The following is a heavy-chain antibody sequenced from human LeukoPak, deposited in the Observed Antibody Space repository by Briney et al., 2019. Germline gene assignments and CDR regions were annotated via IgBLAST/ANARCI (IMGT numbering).Heavy chain of an antibody. J-gene: IGHJ6*02. V-gene: IGHV3-7*01. CDR3: AREVTLVRGVTIILPGGLDV. CDR2: VKQDGSEK. Sequence: PGGSLRLSCEASGFTFSNFWMSWVRQTPGKGLEWVANVKQDGSEKYYVASVKGRFTISRDNSKNTLYLQMNSLRPEDTAVYYCAREVTLVRGVTIILPGGLDVWGQGTTVTVSS. D-gene: IGHD3-10*01. CDR1: GFTFSNFW.